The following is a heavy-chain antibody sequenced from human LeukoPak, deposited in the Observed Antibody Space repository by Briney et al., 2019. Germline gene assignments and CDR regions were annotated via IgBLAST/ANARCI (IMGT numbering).Heavy chain of an antibody. CDR2: ISGSGGST. CDR1: GFTFSSYG. Sequence: GGSLRLSCAASGFTFSSYGMSWVRQAPGKGLEWVSAISGSGGSTYYADSVKGRFTISRDNSKNTLYLQMNSLRAEDTAVYYCAKGSALLWFGELSLPSDYWGQGTLVTVSS. V-gene: IGHV3-23*01. CDR3: AKGSALLWFGELSLPSDY. J-gene: IGHJ4*02. D-gene: IGHD3-10*01.